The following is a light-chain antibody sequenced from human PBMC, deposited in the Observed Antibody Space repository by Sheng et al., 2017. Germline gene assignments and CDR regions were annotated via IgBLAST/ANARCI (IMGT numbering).Light chain of an antibody. CDR3: QQYDAYSLTWT. CDR2: KAS. J-gene: IGKJ1*01. Sequence: DIQMTQFPSTLSASVGDRVTITCRASQSISSWLAWFQQKPGKAPNLLIYKASTLESGVPSRFSGSGSGTEFTLTINSLQPDDFATYYCQQYDAYSLTWTFGQGTKVEIK. V-gene: IGKV1-5*03. CDR1: QSISSW.